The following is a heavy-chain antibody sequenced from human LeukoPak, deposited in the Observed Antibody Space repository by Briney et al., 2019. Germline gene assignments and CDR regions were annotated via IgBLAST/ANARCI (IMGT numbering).Heavy chain of an antibody. CDR2: ITGSGGDT. CDR1: GFTFSSFG. J-gene: IGHJ3*01. Sequence: GGSLRLSCAASGFTFSSFGMNWVRQGPGKGLEWVSSITGSGGDTHYADSVKGRFTISRDNPKRSLYLQMNSLRAEDTAVYYCARRTFPNDAFDVWGQGTVVTVSS. D-gene: IGHD1-7*01. V-gene: IGHV3-21*01. CDR3: ARRTFPNDAFDV.